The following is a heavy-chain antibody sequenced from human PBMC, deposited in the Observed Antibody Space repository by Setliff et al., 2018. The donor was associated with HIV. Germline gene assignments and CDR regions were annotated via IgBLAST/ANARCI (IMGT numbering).Heavy chain of an antibody. J-gene: IGHJ4*02. Sequence: SVKVSCKASGGAFSSYAINWVRQAPGQGLEWMGGIITIFGTTNYAQTCQDRITITADEVTSTGYMELRSLRPEDTAIYYCVRDAAGHYDNRGYFGNFNYWGQGTLVTVSS. CDR3: VRDAAGHYDNRGYFGNFNY. CDR1: GGAFSSYA. V-gene: IGHV1-69*13. D-gene: IGHD3-22*01. CDR2: IITIFGTT.